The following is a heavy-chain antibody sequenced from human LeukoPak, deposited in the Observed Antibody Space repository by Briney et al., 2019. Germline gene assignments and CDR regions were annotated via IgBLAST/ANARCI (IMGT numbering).Heavy chain of an antibody. CDR3: ARSQAVGAFDY. CDR2: ISYDGSNK. D-gene: IGHD1-26*01. Sequence: GGSLRLSCAASGFTFSSYGMHWVRQAPGKGLEWVAVISYDGSNKYYADSVKGRFTISRDNSKNTLYLQMNSLGAEDTAVYYCARSQAVGAFDYWGQGTLVTVSS. J-gene: IGHJ4*02. V-gene: IGHV3-30*03. CDR1: GFTFSSYG.